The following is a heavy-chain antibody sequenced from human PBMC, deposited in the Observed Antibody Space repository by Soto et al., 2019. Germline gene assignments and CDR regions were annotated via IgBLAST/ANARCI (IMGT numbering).Heavy chain of an antibody. CDR2: INPATGAA. CDR3: AGGGGVGVAGSAAFDM. Sequence: QLHLVQSGAVVKKPGASVTVSCSASGYPVTAYYMHWVRQAPGRGLEWMGGINPATGAAKYTQTFRGRVPMTRGTSPSTVFMELGGLTSEDPAVFYWAGGGGVGVAGSAAFDMWGQGTLVTVSS. V-gene: IGHV1-2*02. J-gene: IGHJ3*02. CDR1: GYPVTAYY. D-gene: IGHD3-3*01.